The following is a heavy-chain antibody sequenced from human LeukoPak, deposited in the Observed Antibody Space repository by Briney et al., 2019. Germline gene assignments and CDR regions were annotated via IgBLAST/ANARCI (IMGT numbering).Heavy chain of an antibody. D-gene: IGHD5-18*01. CDR1: GFTFSSYG. J-gene: IGHJ6*02. CDR3: AKESGGRVTAMGTYYYYYGMDV. CDR2: ISYDGSNK. V-gene: IGHV3-30*18. Sequence: PGGSLRLSCAASGFTFSSYGMHWVRQAPGKGLEWVAVISYDGSNKYYADSVKGRFTISRDNSKNTLYLQMNSLRAEDTAVYYCAKESGGRVTAMGTYYYYYGMDVWGQGTTVTVSS.